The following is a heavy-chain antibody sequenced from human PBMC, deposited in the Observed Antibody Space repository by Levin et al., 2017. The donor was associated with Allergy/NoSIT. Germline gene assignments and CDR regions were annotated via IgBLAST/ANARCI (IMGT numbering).Heavy chain of an antibody. CDR1: GFTFSTYD. CDR2: IGSADDT. Sequence: SCAASGFTFSTYDMHWVRQATGKGLEWVSAIGSADDTYYSGSVKGRFTISRENAKNSLYLQMNSLRVGDSAVYYCARATSGLDVWGQGTTVTVSS. V-gene: IGHV3-13*01. CDR3: ARATSGLDV. J-gene: IGHJ6*02.